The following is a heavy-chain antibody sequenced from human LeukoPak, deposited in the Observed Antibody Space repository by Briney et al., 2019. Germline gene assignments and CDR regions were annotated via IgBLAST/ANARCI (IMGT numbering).Heavy chain of an antibody. CDR1: GGSISSSSYY. CDR3: ARRGVSFLDY. D-gene: IGHD6-13*01. J-gene: IGHJ4*02. CDR2: IYYSGST. Sequence: ASETLSPTCTVSGGSISSSSYYWGWIRQPPGKGLEWIGSIYYSGSTYYNPSLKSRVTISVDTSKNQFSLKLSSVTAADTAVYYCARRGVSFLDYWGQGTLVTVSS. V-gene: IGHV4-39*01.